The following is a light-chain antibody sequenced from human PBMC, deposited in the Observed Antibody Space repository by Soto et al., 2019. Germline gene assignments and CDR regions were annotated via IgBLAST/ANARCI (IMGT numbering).Light chain of an antibody. CDR3: SSFTSAYTFV. CDR1: SSDVGGYNY. Sequence: QSVLAQPASVSGSPGQSIAISCTGTSSDVGGYNYVSWYQQHPGKAPKLLISEVSIRPSGVSDRFSGSKSGNTASLTISGLQTEDEADYYCSSFTSAYTFVFGPGTKVTVL. V-gene: IGLV2-14*01. J-gene: IGLJ1*01. CDR2: EVS.